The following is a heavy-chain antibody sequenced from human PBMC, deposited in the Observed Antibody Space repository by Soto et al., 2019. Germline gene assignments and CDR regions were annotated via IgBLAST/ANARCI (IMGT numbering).Heavy chain of an antibody. D-gene: IGHD4-4*01. J-gene: IGHJ4*02. CDR2: IYYSGFT. CDR1: GGSISSGDYY. V-gene: IGHV4-30-4*01. CDR3: ARSDNYVPFDH. Sequence: QVQLQESGPGLVKPSQTLSLTCTVSGGSISSGDYYWSWIRQPPGKGLEWIGYIYYSGFTYYNPSLNSRLTMPVDTSKNPFSLKLSSVIAADTAVYYCARSDNYVPFDHWGQGTLVTVSS.